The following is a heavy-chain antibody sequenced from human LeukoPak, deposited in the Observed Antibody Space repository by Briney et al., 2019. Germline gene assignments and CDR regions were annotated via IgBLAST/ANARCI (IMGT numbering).Heavy chain of an antibody. CDR2: IIPIFGTA. CDR1: GGTFSSYA. D-gene: IGHD2-2*01. CDR3: ARAGADCSSTSCYELDY. Sequence: SVKVSCKASGGTFSSYAISWVRQAPGQGLEWMGGIIPIFGTANYAQKFQGRVTITADESTSTAYMELSSLRSEDTAVYYCARAGADCSSTSCYELDYWGQGTLVTVSS. V-gene: IGHV1-69*13. J-gene: IGHJ4*02.